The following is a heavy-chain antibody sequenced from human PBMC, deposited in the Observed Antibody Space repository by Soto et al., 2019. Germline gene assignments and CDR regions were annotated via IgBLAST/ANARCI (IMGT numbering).Heavy chain of an antibody. CDR3: ARYSGSYWHYLDF. Sequence: GESLKISCEGSGYRFTNYWIGWVRQMPEKGLEWIGTIYPGDSDTKYSSAFRGHVTISADTSVSTAYLQWRSLEATDSAIYYCARYSGSYWHYLDFWGQGTLVTVSS. V-gene: IGHV5-51*01. CDR2: IYPGDSDT. J-gene: IGHJ4*02. D-gene: IGHD1-26*01. CDR1: GYRFTNYW.